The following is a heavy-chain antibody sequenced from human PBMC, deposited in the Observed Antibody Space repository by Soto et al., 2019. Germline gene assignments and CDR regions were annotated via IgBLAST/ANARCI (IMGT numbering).Heavy chain of an antibody. D-gene: IGHD1-26*01. CDR1: GFTVSTYN. CDR3: ARKLSGAVQGWAYGMDV. V-gene: IGHV3-53*02. CDR2: TYSGGST. Sequence: EVHLVESGGGLMQPGGSLRLSCAASGFTVSTYNMIWVRQAPVKGLESVSVTYSGGSTQYADSVKGRFTVSRDNSKNTLYLQMSSLRDEDTAVYYCARKLSGAVQGWAYGMDVWGRGTTVTVSS. J-gene: IGHJ6*02.